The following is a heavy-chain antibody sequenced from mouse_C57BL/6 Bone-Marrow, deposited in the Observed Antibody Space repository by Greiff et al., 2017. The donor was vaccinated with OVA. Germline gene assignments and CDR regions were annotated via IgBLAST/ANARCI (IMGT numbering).Heavy chain of an antibody. D-gene: IGHD1-1*01. Sequence: AASGVDFSRYWMSWVRRAPGKGLEWIGEINPDSSTINYAPSLKDKFIISRDNAKNTLYLQMSKVRSEDTALYYCARPNYGSSYEFAYWGQGTLVTVSA. CDR3: ARPNYGSSYEFAY. J-gene: IGHJ3*01. CDR1: GVDFSRYW. CDR2: INPDSSTI. V-gene: IGHV4-1*01.